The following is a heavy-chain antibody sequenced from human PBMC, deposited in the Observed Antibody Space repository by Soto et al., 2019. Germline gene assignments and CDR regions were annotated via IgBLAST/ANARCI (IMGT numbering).Heavy chain of an antibody. Sequence: SETLSLTCTVSGGSISSYYWSWIRRPPGKGLEWIGYIYYSGSTNYNPSLKSRVTISVDTSKNQFSLKLSSVTAADTAVYYCARVGKVVTDVGKFDYWGKGTLVTV. CDR3: ARVGKVVTDVGKFDY. V-gene: IGHV4-59*01. CDR2: IYYSGST. D-gene: IGHD2-21*02. CDR1: GGSISSYY. J-gene: IGHJ4*02.